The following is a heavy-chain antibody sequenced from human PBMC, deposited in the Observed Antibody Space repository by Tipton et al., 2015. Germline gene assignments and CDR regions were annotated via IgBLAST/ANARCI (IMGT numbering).Heavy chain of an antibody. J-gene: IGHJ6*02. CDR1: GDSVGSGASY. CDR3: ARQIFVRGDAHGMDV. CDR2: IYYSGNT. D-gene: IGHD4-17*01. V-gene: IGHV4-30-4*08. Sequence: TLSLTCTVSGDSVGSGASYWSWIRQRPGKGLEWIGYIYYSGNTYYNASLKSRVTISVDTPKNHFSLKLRSVTAADTAIYYCARQIFVRGDAHGMDVWGQGTTVTVSS.